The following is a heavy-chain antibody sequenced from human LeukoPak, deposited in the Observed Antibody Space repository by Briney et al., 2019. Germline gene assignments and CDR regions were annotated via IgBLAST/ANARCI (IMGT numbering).Heavy chain of an antibody. CDR1: GFTFTNYA. CDR2: ISKSGDIT. CDR3: AKDASTTNNFYFFDY. J-gene: IGHJ4*02. V-gene: IGHV3-23*01. D-gene: IGHD1-1*01. Sequence: GGSLRLSCAASGFTFTNYAMTRVRQAPGNGLEWISGISKSGDITFYADSVKVRFTISRDTSKSAVYLQMNNLRAQDTAIYYCAKDASTTNNFYFFDYWGQGALATVSS.